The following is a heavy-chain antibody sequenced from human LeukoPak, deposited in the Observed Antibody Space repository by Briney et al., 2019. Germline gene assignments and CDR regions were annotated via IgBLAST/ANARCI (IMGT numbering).Heavy chain of an antibody. J-gene: IGHJ4*02. CDR3: AGYSYGYDY. V-gene: IGHV3-7*01. D-gene: IGHD5-18*01. CDR2: IKQDGSEE. CDR1: GFTFSSYW. Sequence: PGGSLRLSCAASGFTFSSYWISWVRQAPGKGLEWVANIKQDGSEEYYVDSVKGRFTISRDNAKNSLYLQMNSLRAEDTAVYYCAGYSYGYDYWGQGTVVTVSS.